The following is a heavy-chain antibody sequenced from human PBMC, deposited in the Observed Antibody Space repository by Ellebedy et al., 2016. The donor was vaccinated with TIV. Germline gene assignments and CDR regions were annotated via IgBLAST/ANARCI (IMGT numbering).Heavy chain of an antibody. CDR2: IYYSGST. V-gene: IGHV4-39*01. D-gene: IGHD2-8*01. Sequence: SETLSLXXTVSGGSISSSSYYWGWIRQPPGKGLEWIGSIYYSGSTYYNPSLKSRVTISVDTSKNQFSLKLSSVTAADTAVYYCARLTYCTNGVCYTGYYYYYMDVWGKGTTVTVSS. CDR1: GGSISSSSYY. CDR3: ARLTYCTNGVCYTGYYYYYMDV. J-gene: IGHJ6*03.